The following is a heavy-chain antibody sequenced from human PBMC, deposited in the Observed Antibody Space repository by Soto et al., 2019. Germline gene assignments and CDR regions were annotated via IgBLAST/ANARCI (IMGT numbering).Heavy chain of an antibody. V-gene: IGHV1-69*01. CDR2: IIPIFGTA. CDR1: GGTFSSYA. Sequence: QVQLVQSGAEVKKPGSSVKVSCKASGGTFSSYAISWVRLVPGQGLEWMGGIIPIFGTANYAQKFQGRVTITADESTSTAYMELSSLRSEDTAVYYCARGRAYYDFWSGYDYGMDVWGQGTTVTVSS. J-gene: IGHJ6*02. D-gene: IGHD3-3*01. CDR3: ARGRAYYDFWSGYDYGMDV.